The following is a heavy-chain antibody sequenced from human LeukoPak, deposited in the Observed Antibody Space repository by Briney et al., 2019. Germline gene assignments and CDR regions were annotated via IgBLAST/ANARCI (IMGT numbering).Heavy chain of an antibody. CDR3: GRRGATRALDL. J-gene: IGHJ3*01. CDR2: ISGSGSSI. Sequence: PGGSLRLSCAASGFTFRSYDMMWLRQAPGQGLTGVSYISGSGSSIYYADSVKGRFTIYRDNAKNSLYLRMISLRVTDTADYYCGRRGATRALDLWGQGTMVSVSS. V-gene: IGHV3-48*03. CDR1: GFTFRSYD. D-gene: IGHD1-26*01.